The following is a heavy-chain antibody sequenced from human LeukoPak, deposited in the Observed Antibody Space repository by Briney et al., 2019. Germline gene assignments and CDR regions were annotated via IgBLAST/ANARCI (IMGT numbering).Heavy chain of an antibody. J-gene: IGHJ3*02. D-gene: IGHD3-22*01. V-gene: IGHV1-8*01. Sequence: ASVKVSCKASGYTFTSYDINWERQATGQGLEWMGWMNSSSGNTGYAQKFQGRVTMTRNTSISTAYMELSSLRSEDTAVYYCARDTYYYDSSGYPDNAFDIWGQGTMVTVSS. CDR1: GYTFTSYD. CDR2: MNSSSGNT. CDR3: ARDTYYYDSSGYPDNAFDI.